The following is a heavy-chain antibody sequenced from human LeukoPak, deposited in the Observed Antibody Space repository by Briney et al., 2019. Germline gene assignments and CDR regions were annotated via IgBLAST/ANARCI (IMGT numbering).Heavy chain of an antibody. CDR1: GGTFSSYA. D-gene: IGHD3-22*01. J-gene: IGHJ4*02. CDR3: ARDATNYYDSSGYLWY. V-gene: IGHV1-69*04. Sequence: SVKVSCKASGGTFSSYAISWVRQAPGQGLEWMGRIIPILGIANYAQKFQGRVTITADRSTSTAYMELSSLRSEDTAVYYCARDATNYYDSSGYLWYWGQGTLVTVSS. CDR2: IIPILGIA.